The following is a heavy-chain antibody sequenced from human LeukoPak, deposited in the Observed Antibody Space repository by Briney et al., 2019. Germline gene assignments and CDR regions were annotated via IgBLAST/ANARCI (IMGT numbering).Heavy chain of an antibody. CDR2: IYPGDSDT. CDR1: GYSFTSYW. V-gene: IGHV5-51*01. Sequence: GESLKISCKGSGYSFTSYWIGRVRQMPGKGLGWMGIIYPGDSDTRYSPSLQGQVTISADKSISTAYLQWSSLKASDTAMYYCARGYYDSSGYFDYWGQGTLVTVSS. CDR3: ARGYYDSSGYFDY. D-gene: IGHD3-22*01. J-gene: IGHJ4*02.